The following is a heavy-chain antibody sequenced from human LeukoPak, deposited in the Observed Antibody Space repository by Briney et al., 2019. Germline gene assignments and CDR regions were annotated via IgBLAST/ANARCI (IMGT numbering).Heavy chain of an antibody. CDR2: IHYSGST. V-gene: IGHV4-59*01. D-gene: IGHD6-6*01. Sequence: SETLSLTCTVSGGSISSYYWSWIQHPPGKGLEWIGYIHYSGSTNFNPSLKSRVTISVDTSKNQCSLKLSSVTAADTAVYYCSISRSVPPDDYYYIDVCGKGTTVTVSS. CDR3: SISRSVPPDDYYYIDV. CDR1: GGSISSYY. J-gene: IGHJ6*03.